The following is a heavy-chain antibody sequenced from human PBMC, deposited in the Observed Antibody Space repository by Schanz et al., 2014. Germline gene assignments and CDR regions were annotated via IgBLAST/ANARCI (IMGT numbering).Heavy chain of an antibody. CDR2: IIPILGIA. CDR1: GGTFSTYT. V-gene: IGHV1-69*02. Sequence: QVQLVQSGAEVKKPGSSVKVSCKACGGTFSTYTISWVRQAPGQGLEWMGRIIPILGIANYAQKFQGRVTITADKSTFTAYMDVSSLRSEDTAVYYCASSGAGYSSSWDFDYWGQGTLVTVSS. D-gene: IGHD6-13*01. J-gene: IGHJ4*02. CDR3: ASSGAGYSSSWDFDY.